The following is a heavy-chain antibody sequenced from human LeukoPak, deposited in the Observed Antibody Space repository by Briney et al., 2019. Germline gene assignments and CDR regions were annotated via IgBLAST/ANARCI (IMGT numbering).Heavy chain of an antibody. Sequence: SVKVSCKSSGGIFASFGISWVRQAPGQGLQRMGGIIPIFGTTNYAQKFQGSVTITADKSTTTVYMEMSSLRSEDTAVYYCASGVWDNWSHAYYFDHWGQGTLVTVSS. J-gene: IGHJ4*02. CDR2: IIPIFGTT. CDR1: GGIFASFG. D-gene: IGHD1-20*01. CDR3: ASGVWDNWSHAYYFDH. V-gene: IGHV1-69*06.